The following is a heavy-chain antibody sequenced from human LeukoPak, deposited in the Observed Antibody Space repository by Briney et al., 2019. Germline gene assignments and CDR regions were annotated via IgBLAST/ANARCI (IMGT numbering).Heavy chain of an antibody. D-gene: IGHD4-17*01. V-gene: IGHV4-61*08. CDR3: ARYRDYGDYEGPDAFDI. J-gene: IGHJ3*02. Sequence: SETLSLTCTVSGGSISNGDHYWSWIRQHPGKGLEWIGYIYYSGSTNYNPSLKSRVTISVDTSKNQFSLKLSSVTTADTAVYYCARYRDYGDYEGPDAFDIWGQGTMVTVSS. CDR1: GGSISNGDHY. CDR2: IYYSGST.